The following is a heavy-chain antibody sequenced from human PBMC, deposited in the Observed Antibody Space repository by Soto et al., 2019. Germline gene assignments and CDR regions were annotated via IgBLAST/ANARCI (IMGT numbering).Heavy chain of an antibody. V-gene: IGHV1-69*12. D-gene: IGHD1-26*01. CDR3: AREAGWELPGGRGYYYYGMDV. Sequence: QVQLVQSGAEVKKPGSSVKVSCKASGGTFSSYAISWVRQAPGQGLEWLGGIIPIFGTANYAQKFQGSVTITADESTSTAYMGLSSLRSEDTAVYYCAREAGWELPGGRGYYYYGMDVWGQGTTVTVSS. J-gene: IGHJ6*02. CDR1: GGTFSSYA. CDR2: IIPIFGTA.